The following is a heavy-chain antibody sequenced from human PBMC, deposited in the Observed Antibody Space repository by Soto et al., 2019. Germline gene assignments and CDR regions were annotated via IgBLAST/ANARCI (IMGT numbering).Heavy chain of an antibody. V-gene: IGHV4-39*01. D-gene: IGHD2-15*01. J-gene: IGHJ5*02. CDR1: GGSISSSSYY. CDR3: ARHGQVVAATDDWFDP. Sequence: PSETLSLTCTVSGGSISSSSYYWGWIRQPPGKGLEWIGSIYYSGSTYYNPSLKSRVTISVDTSKNQFSLKLSSVTAADTAVYYCARHGQVVAATDDWFDPWGQGTLVTVSS. CDR2: IYYSGST.